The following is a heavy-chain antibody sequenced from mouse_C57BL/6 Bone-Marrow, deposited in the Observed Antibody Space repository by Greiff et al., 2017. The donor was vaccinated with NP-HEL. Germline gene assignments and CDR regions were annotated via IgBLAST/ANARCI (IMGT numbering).Heavy chain of an antibody. CDR1: GYTFTDYY. CDR3: ARWGWLHLDY. V-gene: IGHV1-19*01. Sequence: EVQLQQSGPVLVKPGASVKMSCKASGYTFTDYYMNWVKQSHGKSLEWIGVINPYNGGTSYNQKFKGKATLTVDKSSSTAYMELNSLTSEDSAVYYFARWGWLHLDYWGKGTTLTVSS. J-gene: IGHJ2*01. CDR2: INPYNGGT. D-gene: IGHD2-3*01.